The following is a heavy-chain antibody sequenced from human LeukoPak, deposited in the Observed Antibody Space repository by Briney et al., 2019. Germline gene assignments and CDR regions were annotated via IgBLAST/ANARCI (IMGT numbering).Heavy chain of an antibody. CDR3: ARDVPVVVPAAMPMDV. J-gene: IGHJ6*04. D-gene: IGHD2-2*01. V-gene: IGHV4-61*02. CDR1: GGSISSGSYY. Sequence: SETLSLTCTVSGGSISSGSYYWSWIRQPAGKGLEWIGRIYTSGSTYYNPSLKSRVTISVDTSKNQFSLKLSSVTAADTAVYYCARDVPVVVPAAMPMDVWGKGTTVTVSS. CDR2: IYTSGST.